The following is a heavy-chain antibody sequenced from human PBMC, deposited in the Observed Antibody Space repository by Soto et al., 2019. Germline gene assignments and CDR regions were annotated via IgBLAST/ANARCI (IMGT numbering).Heavy chain of an antibody. Sequence: EVQLLESGGGLVQPGGSLRLSCAASGFTFSSYAMSWVRQAPGKGLEWVSAISGSGGSTYYADSVKGRFTISRDNSKNTLYLQMNSLRAEDTAVYYCAKDYYDSSGYPVGCFDYWGQGTLVTVSS. CDR2: ISGSGGST. CDR1: GFTFSSYA. V-gene: IGHV3-23*01. J-gene: IGHJ4*02. D-gene: IGHD3-22*01. CDR3: AKDYYDSSGYPVGCFDY.